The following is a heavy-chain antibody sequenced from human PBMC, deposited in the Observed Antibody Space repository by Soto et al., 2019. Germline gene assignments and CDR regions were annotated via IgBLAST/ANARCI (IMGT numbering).Heavy chain of an antibody. D-gene: IGHD1-1*01. J-gene: IGHJ5*02. CDR1: GASISGFY. V-gene: IGHV4-4*07. CDR3: VRDGTKTVRDWFDP. Sequence: SETLSLTCTVSGASISGFYWSWIRKSAGKGLEWIGRIYATGTTDYNPSLKSRVMMSVDTSKKQFSLKLRSVTAADTAVYYCVRDGTKTVRDWFDPWGKGISVTVSS. CDR2: IYATGTT.